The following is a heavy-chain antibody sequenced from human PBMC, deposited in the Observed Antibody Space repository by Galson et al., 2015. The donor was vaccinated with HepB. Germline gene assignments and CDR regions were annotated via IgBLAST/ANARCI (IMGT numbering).Heavy chain of an antibody. CDR2: MNPKSTNT. J-gene: IGHJ4*02. CDR3: ERAVRNQLLSEY. D-gene: IGHD1-26*01. Sequence: SVKVSCKASGYTFTSYDVTWVRQAPGQGLEWMGWMNPKSTNTGYARKFQGRVTMTGDTSMDTAYMELSSLTSEDTAGYYCERAVRNQLLSEYWGQGTLVTVSS. V-gene: IGHV1-8*01. CDR1: GYTFTSYD.